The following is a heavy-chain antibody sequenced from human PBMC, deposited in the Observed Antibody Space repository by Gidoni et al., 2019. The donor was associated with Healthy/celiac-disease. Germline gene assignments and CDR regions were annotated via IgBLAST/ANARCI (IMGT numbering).Heavy chain of an antibody. J-gene: IGHJ6*02. Sequence: QVQQVESGGGVVQPGRSLRLSCAASGFTFSSYGMHWVRQAPGKGLEWVAVISYDGSNKYYADSVKGRFTISRDNSKNTLYLQMNSLRAEDTAVYYCAKDGGDIVVVPAAILGALGPYGMDVWGQGTTVTVSS. CDR3: AKDGGDIVVVPAAILGALGPYGMDV. D-gene: IGHD2-2*02. CDR1: GFTFSSYG. CDR2: ISYDGSNK. V-gene: IGHV3-30*18.